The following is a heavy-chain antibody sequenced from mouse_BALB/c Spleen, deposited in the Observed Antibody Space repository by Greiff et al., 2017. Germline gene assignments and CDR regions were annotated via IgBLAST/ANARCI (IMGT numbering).Heavy chain of an antibody. Sequence: EVQLQQSGPSLVKPSQTLSLTCSVTGYSITSGYWNWIRKFPGNKLEYMGYISYSGSTYYNHSLKSRISTTRDTSKTQYYLQLNSVTTEDTATYYYARDPHYYGSNYDYAFAYWGQGTLVTVSA. J-gene: IGHJ3*01. CDR1: GYSITSGY. CDR3: ARDPHYYGSNYDYAFAY. CDR2: ISYSGST. V-gene: IGHV3-8*02. D-gene: IGHD1-1*01.